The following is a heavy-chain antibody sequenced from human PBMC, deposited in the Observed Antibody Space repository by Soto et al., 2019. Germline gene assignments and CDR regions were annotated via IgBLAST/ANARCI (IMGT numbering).Heavy chain of an antibody. CDR2: IYPGDSDT. D-gene: IGHD5-18*01. J-gene: IGHJ5*02. CDR1: GYSFTSYW. V-gene: IGHV5-51*01. Sequence: GESLKISCKGSGYSFTSYWIGWVRQMPGKGLEWMGIIYPGDSDTRYSPSFQGQVTISADKSISTAYLQWSSLKASDTAMYYCARHYTSSYGPGGWFDPWGQGTLVTVSS. CDR3: ARHYTSSYGPGGWFDP.